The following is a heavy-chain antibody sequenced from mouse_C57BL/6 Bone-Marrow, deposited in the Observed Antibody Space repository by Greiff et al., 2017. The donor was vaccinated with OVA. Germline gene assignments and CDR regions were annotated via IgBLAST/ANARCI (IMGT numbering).Heavy chain of an antibody. V-gene: IGHV1-81*01. CDR2: IYPRSGNT. CDR1: GYTFTSYG. Sequence: VQLQQSGAELARPGASVKLSCKASGYTFTSYGISWVKQRTGQGLEWIGEIYPRSGNTYYNEKFKGKATLTADKSSSTAYMELRSLTSEDSAVYFCARGYGNYDWFAYWGQGTRVTVSA. D-gene: IGHD2-1*01. CDR3: ARGYGNYDWFAY. J-gene: IGHJ3*01.